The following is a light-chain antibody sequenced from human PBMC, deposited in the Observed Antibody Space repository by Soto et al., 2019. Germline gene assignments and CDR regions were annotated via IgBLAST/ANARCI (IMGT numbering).Light chain of an antibody. CDR2: DAS. V-gene: IGKV1-5*01. CDR1: QSISSW. CDR3: QHYNSYWT. Sequence: DSQMTQAPSTLSASVGDRVTISCRASQSISSWLAWYQQKPGKAPXXLIYDASSLESGVPSRLSGRGSGTEFTLTISSMQPDDFASYYCQHYNSYWTFGQGTKVDIK. J-gene: IGKJ1*01.